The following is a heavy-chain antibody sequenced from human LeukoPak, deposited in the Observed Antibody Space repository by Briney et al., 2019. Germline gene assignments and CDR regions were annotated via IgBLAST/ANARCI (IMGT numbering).Heavy chain of an antibody. Sequence: GGSLRLSCAASGFTFTNYGMHWVRQAPGKGLEWVALITYDGYYKYYSDSVKGRFTISSDTSKNTLYLQMNSLRAEDTAVYYCARDSGGTADYWGQGTLVTVSS. D-gene: IGHD3-10*01. CDR2: ITYDGYYK. CDR1: GFTFTNYG. V-gene: IGHV3-30*03. CDR3: ARDSGGTADY. J-gene: IGHJ4*02.